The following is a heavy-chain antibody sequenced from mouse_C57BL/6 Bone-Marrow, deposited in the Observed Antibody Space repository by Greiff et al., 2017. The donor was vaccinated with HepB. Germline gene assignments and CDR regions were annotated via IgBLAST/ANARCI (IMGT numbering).Heavy chain of an antibody. J-gene: IGHJ2*01. V-gene: IGHV14-3*01. CDR2: IDPANGNT. Sequence: EVMLVESVAELVRPGASVKLSCTASGFNIKNTYMHWVKQRPEQGLEWIGRIDPANGNTNYAPKFQGKATITADKSSNTAYLQLSSLTSEDTAIYYCARWDWDLYFDYWGQGTTLTVSS. CDR3: ARWDWDLYFDY. D-gene: IGHD4-1*01. CDR1: GFNIKNTY.